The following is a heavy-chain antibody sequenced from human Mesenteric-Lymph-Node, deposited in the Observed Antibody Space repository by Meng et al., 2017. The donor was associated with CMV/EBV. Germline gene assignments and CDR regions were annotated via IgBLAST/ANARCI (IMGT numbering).Heavy chain of an antibody. Sequence: LRLSCTVSGGSISSGDYYWSWIRQHPGKGLEWIGFIYYSGSTYYNPSLKSRVTISVDTSKNQFSLRLSSVTAADTAVYYCARSPWTTTPFDYWGQGTLVTVSS. J-gene: IGHJ4*02. CDR2: IYYSGST. CDR1: GGSISSGDYY. V-gene: IGHV4-31*03. D-gene: IGHD1-26*01. CDR3: ARSPWTTTPFDY.